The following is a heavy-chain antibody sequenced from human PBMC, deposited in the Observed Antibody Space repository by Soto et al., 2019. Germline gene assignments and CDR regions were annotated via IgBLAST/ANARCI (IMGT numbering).Heavy chain of an antibody. CDR3: ARGHNWGGSAFDI. CDR1: GGSLSGYY. D-gene: IGHD3-16*01. Sequence: SATLSLTCTFSGGSLSGYYWIGIRPSPGKGLEWIGYIYYSGNTKYNPSLKSRVTISLDTPKNQFSLRLSSVTAADTAIDYCARGHNWGGSAFDIWGQGKMVTVSS. J-gene: IGHJ3*02. CDR2: IYYSGNT. V-gene: IGHV4-59*01.